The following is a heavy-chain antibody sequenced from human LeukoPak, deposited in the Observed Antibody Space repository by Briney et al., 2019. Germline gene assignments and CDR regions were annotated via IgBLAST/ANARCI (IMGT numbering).Heavy chain of an antibody. CDR1: GFTFSDYY. CDR2: ISSSGSTI. Sequence: GGSLRLPCAASGFTFSDYYMSWIRQAPGKGLEWVSYISSSGSTIYYADSVKGRLTISRDNAKNSLYLQMNSLRAEDTAVYYCARNLTRIRGIDYWGQGTLVTVSS. D-gene: IGHD3-9*01. CDR3: ARNLTRIRGIDY. V-gene: IGHV3-11*01. J-gene: IGHJ4*02.